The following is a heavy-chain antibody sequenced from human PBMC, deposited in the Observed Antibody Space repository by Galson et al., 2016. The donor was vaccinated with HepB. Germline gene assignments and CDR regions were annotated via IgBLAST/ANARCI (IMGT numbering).Heavy chain of an antibody. V-gene: IGHV5-51*01. Sequence: QSGAEVKKPGESLKISCTGSGFTFTNYWIGWVRQMPGKGLEWMGIIHPSDSDTQYSPSCHGQVTISADKSSSTVYLQWSSLKASDSGMYYCAKRTFELQESNWFDPWGQGTLVTVSS. CDR3: AKRTFELQESNWFDP. CDR2: IHPSDSDT. D-gene: IGHD3/OR15-3a*01. J-gene: IGHJ5*02. CDR1: GFTFTNYW.